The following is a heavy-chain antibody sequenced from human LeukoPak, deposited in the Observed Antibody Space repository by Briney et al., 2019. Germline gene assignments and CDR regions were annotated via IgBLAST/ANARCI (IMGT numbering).Heavy chain of an antibody. CDR2: INHSGST. Sequence: ASETLSLTCAVYGGSFSGYYWSWIRQPPGKGLEWIGEINHSGSTNYNPSLKSRVTISVDTSKNQFSLKLSSVHAADTAVYYCAGHPAELGYYFDYWGQGTLVTVSS. J-gene: IGHJ4*02. D-gene: IGHD7-27*01. CDR3: AGHPAELGYYFDY. CDR1: GGSFSGYY. V-gene: IGHV4-34*01.